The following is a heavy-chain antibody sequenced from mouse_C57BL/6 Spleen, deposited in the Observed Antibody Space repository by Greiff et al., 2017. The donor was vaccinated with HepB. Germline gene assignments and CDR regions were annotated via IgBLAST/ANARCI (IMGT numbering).Heavy chain of an antibody. CDR1: VYTFTSYW. D-gene: IGHD3-2*02. Sequence: QVQLQQPGAELVMPGASVKLSCKASVYTFTSYWMHWVKQRPGQGLEWIGEIDPSDSYTNYNQKFKGKSTLTVDKSSSTAYMQLRILTSEDSAVYYCARSGSAYDYWGQGTTPTVSS. CDR3: ARSGSAYDY. J-gene: IGHJ2*01. V-gene: IGHV1-69*01. CDR2: IDPSDSYT.